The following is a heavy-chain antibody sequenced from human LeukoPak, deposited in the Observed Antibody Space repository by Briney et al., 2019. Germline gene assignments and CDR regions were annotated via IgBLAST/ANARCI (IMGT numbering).Heavy chain of an antibody. Sequence: SETLSLTCTVSGGSISSYYWSWIRQPAGKGLEWIGRIYTSGSTNYNPSLKSRITISVDTSKNQFSLQLNSLTAADTAVYYCARDLRMGGPWRQFDYWGQGTLVTVSS. CDR1: GGSISSYY. V-gene: IGHV4-4*07. J-gene: IGHJ4*02. CDR2: IYTSGST. CDR3: ARDLRMGGPWRQFDY. D-gene: IGHD3-16*01.